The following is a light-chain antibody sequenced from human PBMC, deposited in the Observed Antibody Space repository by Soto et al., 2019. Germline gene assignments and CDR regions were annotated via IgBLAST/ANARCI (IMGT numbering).Light chain of an antibody. J-gene: IGKJ1*01. V-gene: IGKV3-15*01. CDR1: QSVSSN. Sequence: EIVMTQSPATLSVSPGERATLSCRASQSVSSNLAWYQQKPGQPPRLLIYGASTRATGIPARFSGSWSGTEFTLTISSLQSEDFSIYYCQQYNNWPPKTFGQGTKVEIK. CDR3: QQYNNWPPKT. CDR2: GAS.